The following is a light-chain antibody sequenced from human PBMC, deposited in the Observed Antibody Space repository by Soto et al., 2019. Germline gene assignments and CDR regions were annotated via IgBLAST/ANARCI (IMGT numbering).Light chain of an antibody. CDR2: DAS. CDR1: QSISSW. Sequence: DIQMTQSPSTLCASVGERVTMTCRASQSISSWLAWYQQKPGKARKLLIYDASSLESGVPSRFSGSGSGTEFTLTISSLQPDDFATYYCQQYNSYSETVGPGTKVDIK. V-gene: IGKV1-5*01. J-gene: IGKJ1*01. CDR3: QQYNSYSET.